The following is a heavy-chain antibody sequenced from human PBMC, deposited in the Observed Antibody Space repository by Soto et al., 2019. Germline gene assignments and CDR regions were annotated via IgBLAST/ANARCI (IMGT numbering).Heavy chain of an antibody. Sequence: ASVKVSCKASGYTFIDYYIHWVRQAPGQGLEWMGIINPTGYTSTLAQKFQGRLTVTSDASTNTVYMELGSLTSEDTAMYFCARGLHGAFTTMSHWGRGTLVTVSS. D-gene: IGHD5-18*01. V-gene: IGHV1-46*01. CDR3: ARGLHGAFTTMSH. CDR2: INPTGYTS. J-gene: IGHJ4*02. CDR1: GYTFIDYY.